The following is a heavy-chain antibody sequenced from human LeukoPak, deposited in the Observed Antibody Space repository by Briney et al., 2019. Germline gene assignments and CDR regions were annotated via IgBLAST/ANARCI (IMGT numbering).Heavy chain of an antibody. J-gene: IGHJ6*03. CDR2: IIPIFGTA. V-gene: IGHV1-69*06. Sequence: SVKVSCKASGGTFSSYAISWVRQAPGQGLEWMGGIIPIFGTANYAQKFQDRVTITADKSTSTAYMALSSLRSEDTAVYYCARVVGLTGYSSTWYSGYYYYMDVWGKGTTVTVSS. D-gene: IGHD6-13*01. CDR1: GGTFSSYA. CDR3: ARVVGLTGYSSTWYSGYYYYMDV.